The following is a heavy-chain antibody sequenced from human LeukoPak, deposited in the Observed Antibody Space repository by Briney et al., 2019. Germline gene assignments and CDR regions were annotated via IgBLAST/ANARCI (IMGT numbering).Heavy chain of an antibody. CDR1: GGSFSGYY. J-gene: IGHJ4*02. CDR3: ARGFRGENSSGWYQVDY. V-gene: IGHV4-34*01. D-gene: IGHD6-19*01. CDR2: INHSGST. Sequence: SSETLSLTCAVYGGSFSGYYWSWIRQPPGKGLEWIGEINHSGSTNYNPSLKSRVTISVDTSKNQFSLKLSSVTAADTAMYYCARGFRGENSSGWYQVDYWGQGTLVTVSS.